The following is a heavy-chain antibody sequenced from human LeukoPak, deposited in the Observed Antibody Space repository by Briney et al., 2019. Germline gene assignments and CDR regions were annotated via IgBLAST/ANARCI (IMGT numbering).Heavy chain of an antibody. CDR1: GGSISSGGYY. J-gene: IGHJ4*02. V-gene: IGHV4-31*03. Sequence: TLSLTYTVSGGSISSGGYYWSWIRQHPGKGLEWIGYIYYSGSTYYNPSLKSRVTISVDTSKNQFSLKLSSVTAADTAVYYCARVRYSGYEDYWGQGTLVTVSS. CDR2: IYYSGST. D-gene: IGHD5-12*01. CDR3: ARVRYSGYEDY.